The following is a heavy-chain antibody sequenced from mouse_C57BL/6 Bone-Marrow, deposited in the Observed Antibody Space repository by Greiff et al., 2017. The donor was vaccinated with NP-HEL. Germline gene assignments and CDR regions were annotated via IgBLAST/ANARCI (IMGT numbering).Heavy chain of an antibody. Sequence: QVQLQQPGAELVKPGASVKLSCKASGYTFTSYWMHWVKQRPGQGLEWIGMIHPNSGSTNYNEKFKSKATLTVDKSSSTAYMQLSSLTSEDSAVYYCARLIVATRYYYAMDYWGQGTSVTVSS. CDR1: GYTFTSYW. J-gene: IGHJ4*01. D-gene: IGHD1-1*01. V-gene: IGHV1-64*01. CDR2: IHPNSGST. CDR3: ARLIVATRYYYAMDY.